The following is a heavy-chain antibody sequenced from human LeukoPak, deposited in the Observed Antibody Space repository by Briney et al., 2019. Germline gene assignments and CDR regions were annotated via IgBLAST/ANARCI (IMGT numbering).Heavy chain of an antibody. CDR1: GFTFYTYS. CDR2: IFNSGDKT. CDR3: AKDVVPDSGWDIDY. Sequence: GGSLTLSCAAAGFTFYTYSMTWLRQAPGKGVEWGSVIFNSGDKTFYADSVKGRFTTSRDNSKNTLYLQMNSLRAEDTAVYYCAKDVVPDSGWDIDYWGQGTLVTVSS. D-gene: IGHD6-19*01. J-gene: IGHJ4*02. V-gene: IGHV3-23*01.